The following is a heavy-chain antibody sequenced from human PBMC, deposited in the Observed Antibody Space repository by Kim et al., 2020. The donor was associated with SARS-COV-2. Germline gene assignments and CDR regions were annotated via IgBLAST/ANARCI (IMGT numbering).Heavy chain of an antibody. CDR1: GGSISSNSYY. D-gene: IGHD2-2*01. Sequence: SETLSLTCTVSGGSISSNSYYWGWIRQRPGKGLEWIGNIHYSGSTYYNPNLKSRVTIYVDKSKNQFTLKLSSVTAADTDVYDCQTRGDTSPYTYDSWGQG. V-gene: IGHV4-39*01. CDR3: QTRGDTSPYTYDS. J-gene: IGHJ5*02. CDR2: IHYSGST.